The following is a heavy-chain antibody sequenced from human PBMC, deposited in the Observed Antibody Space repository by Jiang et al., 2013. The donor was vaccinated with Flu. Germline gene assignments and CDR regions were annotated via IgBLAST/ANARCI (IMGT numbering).Heavy chain of an antibody. CDR1: GDPVTNGGYF. J-gene: IGHJ5*02. Sequence: GSGLVKPSQTLSLTCSVSGDPVTNGGYFWSWLRQPPGKGLEWIGYIYYTGTTYYIPSLRGRVSISMDTSENRFSLRVRSVTAADTAIYYCARGPLFGELLDNWFDPWGPGTLVTVS. V-gene: IGHV4-31*03. D-gene: IGHD3-10*02. CDR2: IYYTGTT. CDR3: ARGPLFGELLDNWFDP.